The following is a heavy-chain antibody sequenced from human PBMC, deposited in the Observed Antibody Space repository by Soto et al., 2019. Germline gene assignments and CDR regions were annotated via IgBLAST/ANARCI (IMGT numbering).Heavy chain of an antibody. CDR2: ISWDGGST. D-gene: IGHD2-2*01. CDR3: AKGDSRYCSSASCYAFDY. Sequence: EVQLMESGGVVVQPGGSLRLSCAASGFTFDDYTMHWVRQAPGKGLEWVSLISWDGGSTYHADSVKGRFTISRDNSKKSLYLQMNSLRTEDTALYYCAKGDSRYCSSASCYAFDYWGQGTLVTVSS. CDR1: GFTFDDYT. J-gene: IGHJ4*02. V-gene: IGHV3-43*01.